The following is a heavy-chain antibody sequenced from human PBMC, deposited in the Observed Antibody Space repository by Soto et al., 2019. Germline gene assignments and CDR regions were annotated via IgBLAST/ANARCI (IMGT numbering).Heavy chain of an antibody. V-gene: IGHV4-4*02. CDR2: IYHGGST. Sequence: SETLSLTCTVSGGSISNNDWWSWVRQPPGKTLEWIGDIYHGGSTNYNPALKSRITISTDKSENQFSLRLTSATAADTAVYYCARARTDAEGFDYYYGMDVWGQGATVTVSS. CDR1: GGSISNNDW. D-gene: IGHD3-10*01. CDR3: ARARTDAEGFDYYYGMDV. J-gene: IGHJ6*02.